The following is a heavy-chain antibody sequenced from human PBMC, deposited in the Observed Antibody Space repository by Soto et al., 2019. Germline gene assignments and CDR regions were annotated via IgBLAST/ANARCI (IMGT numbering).Heavy chain of an antibody. J-gene: IGHJ4*01. D-gene: IGHD1-1*01. V-gene: IGHV3-72*01. CDR1: GFTFSDHY. CDR3: ARDSWKGAYFDY. Sequence: EVQLVESGGGLVQPGGSQRLSCAASGFTFSDHYMDWVRQAPGKGLEWVGRIRNKANSYTTDYAASVKGRFTISRDDSNDALYLQMNSLKTEDRAIYYCARDSWKGAYFDYWGHGTLATVSS. CDR2: IRNKANSYTT.